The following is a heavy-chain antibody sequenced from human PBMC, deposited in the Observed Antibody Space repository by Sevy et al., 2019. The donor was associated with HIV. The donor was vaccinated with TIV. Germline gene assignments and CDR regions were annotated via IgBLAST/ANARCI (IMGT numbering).Heavy chain of an antibody. Sequence: SETLSLTCTVSGGSFSSSSYYWNWIRQPAGRGLEWIGRIYTSGSTNYNPYLKSRVTMSVDTSKNQFSLKLSCVTAADTAVYYCVGRIAVAAFDYWGQGNLVTVSS. D-gene: IGHD6-19*01. J-gene: IGHJ4*02. CDR3: VGRIAVAAFDY. CDR2: IYTSGST. CDR1: GGSFSSSSYY. V-gene: IGHV4-61*02.